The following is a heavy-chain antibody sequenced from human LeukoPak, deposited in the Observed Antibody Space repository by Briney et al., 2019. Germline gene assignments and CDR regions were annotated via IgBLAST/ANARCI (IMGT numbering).Heavy chain of an antibody. V-gene: IGHV1-46*01. CDR3: ARVHPYDY. J-gene: IGHJ4*02. CDR1: GYTFTSYY. Sequence: GASVKVSCKASGYTFTSYYIHWVRQAPGQGLEWMGIINPSAGSTRYAQKFQGRVAMTRDTSMSTVYMELSRLRSDDTAVYYCARVHPYDYWGQGTLVTVSS. CDR2: INPSAGST.